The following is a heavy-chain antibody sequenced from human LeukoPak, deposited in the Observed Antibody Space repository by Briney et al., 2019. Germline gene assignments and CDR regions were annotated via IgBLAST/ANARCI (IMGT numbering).Heavy chain of an antibody. D-gene: IGHD3-9*01. CDR3: ARDGGSGTSTGYNGYYYYGMDV. V-gene: IGHV3-66*01. CDR1: GFTVINNY. Sequence: PGGSLRLSCAASGFTVINNYMSWVRQAPGKGLEWVSFIYSGDSTYYADSVKGRSTISRDSSKNTVHLQMNSLRAEDTAVYYCARDGGSGTSTGYNGYYYYGMDVWGQGTTVTVSS. J-gene: IGHJ6*02. CDR2: IYSGDST.